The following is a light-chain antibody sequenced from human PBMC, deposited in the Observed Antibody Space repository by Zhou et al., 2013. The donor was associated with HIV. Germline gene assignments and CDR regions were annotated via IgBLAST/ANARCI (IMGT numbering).Light chain of an antibody. V-gene: IGKV3-20*01. CDR1: QSVSSSY. CDR3: QQYGSSLFT. J-gene: IGKJ4*01. CDR2: AAS. Sequence: EIVLTQSPGTLSLSPGERATLSCRASQSVSSSYLAWYQQKSGQAPRLLIYAASSRATGIPDRFSGSGSGTDFTLTISRLEPEDFAVYYCQQYGSSLFTFGGGTKVEI.